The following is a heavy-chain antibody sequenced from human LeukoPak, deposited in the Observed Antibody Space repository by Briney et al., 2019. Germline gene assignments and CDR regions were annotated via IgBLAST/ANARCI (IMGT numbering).Heavy chain of an antibody. CDR3: AREASGNYHVFDS. CDR2: ITNSGRST. Sequence: GGSLRLSWEASGFSFTTYFISWIRQAPGKGLEWVGYITNSGRSTNYADAVKGRFTISRDNAKKSVYLEMTDLRAEDTAVYYCAREASGNYHVFDSWGQGTLVTVSS. D-gene: IGHD1-26*01. J-gene: IGHJ4*02. CDR1: GFSFTTYF. V-gene: IGHV3-11*04.